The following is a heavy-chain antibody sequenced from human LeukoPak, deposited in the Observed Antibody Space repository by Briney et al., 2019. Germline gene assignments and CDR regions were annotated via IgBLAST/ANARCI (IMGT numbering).Heavy chain of an antibody. CDR3: ARVIAVVAFDY. J-gene: IGHJ4*02. CDR2: VSGNGGTT. Sequence: GGSLRLSCAASGFTFSSYAMSWVRQAPGKGLEWLSAVSGNGGTTYYADSVKGRFSISRDNSKNTLYLQMNSLRAEDTAVYYCARVIAVVAFDYWGQGTLVTVSS. V-gene: IGHV3-23*01. D-gene: IGHD6-19*01. CDR1: GFTFSSYA.